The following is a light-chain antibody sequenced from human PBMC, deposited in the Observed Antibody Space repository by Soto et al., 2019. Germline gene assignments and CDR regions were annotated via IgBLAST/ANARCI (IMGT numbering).Light chain of an antibody. J-gene: IGKJ1*01. V-gene: IGKV1-5*03. Sequence: IQMTQSPSTLSASVGDRVTITCRASQSINRWLAWYQQKPGKAPKLLIYKASTLESGVPSRFSGGGLGTEFSLNITSLQPDDFATYYCQQYNSYSEEFGQGTKVDIK. CDR3: QQYNSYSEE. CDR2: KAS. CDR1: QSINRW.